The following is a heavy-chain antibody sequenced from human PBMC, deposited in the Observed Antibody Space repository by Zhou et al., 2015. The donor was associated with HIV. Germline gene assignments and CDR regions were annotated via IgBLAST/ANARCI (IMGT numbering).Heavy chain of an antibody. CDR3: ARDSGGAVAGKANYYYMDV. CDR2: IIPIFGTA. Sequence: QVQLVQSGAEVKKPGSSVKVSCKASGGTFSSYAISWVRQAPGQGLEWMGGIIPIFGTANYAQKFQGRVTITADESTSTAYMELSSLRSEDTAVYYCARDSGGAVAGKANYYYMDVWGKGTTVTVSS. V-gene: IGHV1-69*01. CDR1: GGTFSSYA. D-gene: IGHD6-19*01. J-gene: IGHJ6*03.